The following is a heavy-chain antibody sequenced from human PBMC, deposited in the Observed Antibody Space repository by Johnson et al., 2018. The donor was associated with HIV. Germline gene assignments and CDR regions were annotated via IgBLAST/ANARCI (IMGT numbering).Heavy chain of an antibody. D-gene: IGHD3-22*01. CDR1: GFTFSSYD. CDR3: ARSDYDSRARLGAFDI. V-gene: IGHV3-13*01. J-gene: IGHJ3*02. Sequence: VQLVESGGGLVQPGGSLRLSCAASGFTFSSYDMHWVRQATGKGLEWVSAIGTAGDTYYPGSVKGRFTISRENAKNSLYLQMNSLRAGDTAVYYCARSDYDSRARLGAFDIWGQGTMVTVSS. CDR2: IGTAGDT.